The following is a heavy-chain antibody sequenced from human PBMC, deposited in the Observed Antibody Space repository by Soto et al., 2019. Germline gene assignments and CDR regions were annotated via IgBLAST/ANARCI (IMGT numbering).Heavy chain of an antibody. J-gene: IGHJ4*02. V-gene: IGHV4-31*03. D-gene: IGHD6-6*01. CDR1: GGSISSGGYY. Sequence: QVQLQESGPGLVKPSQTLSLTCTVSGGSISSGGYYWSWIRQHPGKGLEWIGYIYYSGSTYYNPSLKSRVTISVDTSKNQFSLKLSSVTAADTAVYYCARVGEEYSSSTRVRWVDYWGQGTLVTVSS. CDR2: IYYSGST. CDR3: ARVGEEYSSSTRVRWVDY.